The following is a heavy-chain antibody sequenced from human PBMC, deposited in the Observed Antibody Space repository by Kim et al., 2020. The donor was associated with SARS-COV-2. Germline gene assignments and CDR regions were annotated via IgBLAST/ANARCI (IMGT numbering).Heavy chain of an antibody. V-gene: IGHV3-11*06. CDR2: ISSSSSYT. D-gene: IGHD3-3*01. Sequence: GGSLRLSCAASGFTFSDYYMSWIRQAPGKGLEWVSYISSSSSYTNYADSVKGRFTISRDNAKNSLYLQMNSLRAEDTAVYYCARFWPTIFGVVNYYYGMDVWGQGTTVTVSS. J-gene: IGHJ6*02. CDR1: GFTFSDYY. CDR3: ARFWPTIFGVVNYYYGMDV.